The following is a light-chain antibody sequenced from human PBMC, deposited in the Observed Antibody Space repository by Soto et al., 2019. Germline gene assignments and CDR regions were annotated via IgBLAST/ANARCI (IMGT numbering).Light chain of an antibody. CDR3: QQYGSSGT. Sequence: EMVFTQSPGTLSLSPGQRATLSCTASQSVSSSYLAWYQQKPGQAPRLLIYGASNRATGIPDRFSGSGSGTDFTLTISRLEPEDFAVYYCQQYGSSGTFGQGTKVDIK. CDR2: GAS. J-gene: IGKJ1*01. CDR1: QSVSSSY. V-gene: IGKV3-20*01.